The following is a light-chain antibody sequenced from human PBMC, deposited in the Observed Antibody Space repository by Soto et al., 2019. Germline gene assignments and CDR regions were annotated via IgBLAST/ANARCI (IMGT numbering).Light chain of an antibody. CDR1: SSNIGSNY. CDR3: ATWDDSLSAPSVV. CDR2: KNN. Sequence: QSVLTQPPSASGTPGQRVTISCSGSSSNIGSNYVYWYQHLPGTAPKLLIYKNNQRPSGVPDRFSGSKSGTSASLAISGLRSEDEADYDCATWDDSLSAPSVVFGGGTKVTVL. V-gene: IGLV1-47*01. J-gene: IGLJ2*01.